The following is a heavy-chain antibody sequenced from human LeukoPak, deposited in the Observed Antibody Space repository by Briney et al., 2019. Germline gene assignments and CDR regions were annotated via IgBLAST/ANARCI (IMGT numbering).Heavy chain of an antibody. CDR2: VSAYNGNT. CDR3: ARDLGSSYDSSGYYDTVFDY. V-gene: IGHV1-18*01. D-gene: IGHD3-22*01. J-gene: IGHJ4*02. Sequence: SSVKVSCKASGYTFTSYVISWVRQAPGQGLEWMGWVSAYNGNTNYAQKLQGRVTMTTDTSTSTAYMKLRSLRSDDTAVYSCARDLGSSYDSSGYYDTVFDYWGQGTLVTVSS. CDR1: GYTFTSYV.